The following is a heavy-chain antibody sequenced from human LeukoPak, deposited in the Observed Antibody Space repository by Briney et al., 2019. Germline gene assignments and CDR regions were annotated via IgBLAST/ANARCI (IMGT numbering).Heavy chain of an antibody. CDR2: IDWDDDK. J-gene: IGHJ4*02. V-gene: IGHV2-70*11. CDR1: GFSLSTSGMC. D-gene: IGHD2-15*01. CDR3: ARTPIYCSGGSCYLYYFDY. Sequence: SGPTLVNPTQTLTLTCTFSGFSLSTSGMCVSWIRQPPGKAPEWLARIDWDDDKYYSTSLKTRLTISKDTSKNQVVLTMTNMDPVDTATYYCARTPIYCSGGSCYLYYFDYWGQGTPVTVSS.